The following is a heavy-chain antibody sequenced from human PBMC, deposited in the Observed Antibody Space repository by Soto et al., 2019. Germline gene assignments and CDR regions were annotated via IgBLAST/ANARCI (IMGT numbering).Heavy chain of an antibody. J-gene: IGHJ4*02. CDR1: GFTFSSYA. D-gene: IGHD3-3*01. V-gene: IGHV3-30-3*01. CDR3: ARDSEWSVFDY. Sequence: GGSLRLSCAASGFTFSSYAMHWVRQAPGKGLEWVAVISYDGSNKYYADSVKGRFTISRDNSKNTPYLQMNSLRAEDTAVYYCARDSEWSVFDYWGQGTLVTVSS. CDR2: ISYDGSNK.